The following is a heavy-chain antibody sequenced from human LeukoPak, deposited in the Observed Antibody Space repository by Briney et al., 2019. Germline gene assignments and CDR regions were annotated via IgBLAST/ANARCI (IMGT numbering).Heavy chain of an antibody. Sequence: PSETLSLTCTVSGASIRTYHWSWFRQSPGKGLEWTASIYDSGYTNYSPSLKSRTTISVDTSNNQFSLRLTSVTAADTAVYYCARLNKAGGSHRDFDCGGQGTLVTVSS. V-gene: IGHV4-59*08. CDR2: IYDSGYT. D-gene: IGHD4-23*01. CDR1: GASIRTYH. CDR3: ARLNKAGGSHRDFDC. J-gene: IGHJ4*02.